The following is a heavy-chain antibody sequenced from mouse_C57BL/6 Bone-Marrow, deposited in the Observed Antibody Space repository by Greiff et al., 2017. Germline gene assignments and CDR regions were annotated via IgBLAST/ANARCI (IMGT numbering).Heavy chain of an antibody. CDR2: INPNNGGT. J-gene: IGHJ4*01. CDR1: GYTFTDYY. D-gene: IGHD2-5*01. Sequence: EVQLQQSGPELVNPGASVKISCKASGYTFTDYYMNWVKQSHGKSLEWIGDINPNNGGTSYNQKFKGKATLTVDKSSSTAYMELRSLTSEDSAVYYCARRAYYSNFYYAMDYWGQGTSVTVSS. V-gene: IGHV1-26*01. CDR3: ARRAYYSNFYYAMDY.